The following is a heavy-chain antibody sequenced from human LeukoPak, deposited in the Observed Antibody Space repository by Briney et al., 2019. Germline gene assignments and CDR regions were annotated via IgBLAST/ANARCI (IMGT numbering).Heavy chain of an antibody. CDR3: ARNEYYDSSGYSAGVDY. D-gene: IGHD3-22*01. Sequence: SETLSLTCTVSGGSISSGGYYWSWIRQHPGKGLEWIGYIYYSGSTYYNPSLKSRVTISVDTSKNQFSLKLSSVTAADTAVYYCARNEYYDSSGYSAGVDYWGQGTLVTVSS. J-gene: IGHJ4*02. CDR1: GGSISSGGYY. V-gene: IGHV4-31*03. CDR2: IYYSGST.